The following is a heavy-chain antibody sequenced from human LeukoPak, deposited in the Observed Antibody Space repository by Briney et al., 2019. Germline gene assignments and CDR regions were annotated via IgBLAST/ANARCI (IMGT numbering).Heavy chain of an antibody. V-gene: IGHV3-53*01. J-gene: IGHJ4*02. CDR2: IYSGGST. D-gene: IGHD5-24*01. Sequence: GGSLRLSCAASGFTVSSNYMSWVRQAPGKGLEWVSVIYSGGSTYYADSVRGRFTISRDNAKNSLYLQMNSLRAEDTAVYYCARDEEATIDYWGQGTLVTVSS. CDR3: ARDEEATIDY. CDR1: GFTVSSNY.